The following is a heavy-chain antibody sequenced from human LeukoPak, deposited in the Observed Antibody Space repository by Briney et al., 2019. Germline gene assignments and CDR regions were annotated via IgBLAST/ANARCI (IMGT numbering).Heavy chain of an antibody. CDR3: ATSSSGWYLDHRVWFDP. D-gene: IGHD6-19*01. V-gene: IGHV4-39*07. CDR2: IYYSGST. CDR1: GGSISSSSYY. J-gene: IGHJ5*02. Sequence: PSETLSLTCTVSGGSISSSSYYWGWIRQPPGKGLEWIGSIYYSGSTYYNPSLKSRVTISVDTSKNQFSLKLSSVTAADTAVYYCATSSSGWYLDHRVWFDPWGQGTLVTVSS.